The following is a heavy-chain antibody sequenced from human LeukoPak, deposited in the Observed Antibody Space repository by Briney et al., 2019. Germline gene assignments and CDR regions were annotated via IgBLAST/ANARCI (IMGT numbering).Heavy chain of an antibody. CDR3: ARGGYCSSTSCHGDDY. Sequence: GGSLRLSCAASGFTFSSYEMNWVRQAPGKGLEGVSYISSSGSTIYYADSVKGRFTISRDNAKNSLYLQMNSLRAEDTAVYYCARGGYCSSTSCHGDDYWGQGTLVTVSS. D-gene: IGHD2-2*01. V-gene: IGHV3-48*03. CDR1: GFTFSSYE. CDR2: ISSSGSTI. J-gene: IGHJ4*02.